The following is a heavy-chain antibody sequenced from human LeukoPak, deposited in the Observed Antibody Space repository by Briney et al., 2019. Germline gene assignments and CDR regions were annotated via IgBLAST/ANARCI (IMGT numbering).Heavy chain of an antibody. V-gene: IGHV3-23*01. CDR2: ISGSGDTT. D-gene: IGHD3-22*01. CDR1: GYTFSSYA. Sequence: GGSLRLSCAASGYTFSSYAMSWVRQAPGKGLEWVSAISGSGDTTYYADSVKGRFTMSRDNSKNTLYLQMNSLRADDTAVYYCAKDSSGYPPFDYWGQGTLVTVSS. CDR3: AKDSSGYPPFDY. J-gene: IGHJ4*02.